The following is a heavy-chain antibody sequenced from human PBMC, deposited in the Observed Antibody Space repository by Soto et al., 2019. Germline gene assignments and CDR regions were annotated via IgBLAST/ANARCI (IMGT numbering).Heavy chain of an antibody. CDR3: ARSLRKEVVDRQRPSYYYYMDV. Sequence: SETLSLTCVVYGGSFSGYYWNWIRQPPGKGLEWIAEINHSGSTKYNPSLKSRGTISIDVSKNHLSLKLSSVTAADTAVYYCARSLRKEVVDRQRPSYYYYMDVWGKGTTVTVSS. V-gene: IGHV4-34*01. J-gene: IGHJ6*03. CDR1: GGSFSGYY. D-gene: IGHD3-22*01. CDR2: INHSGST.